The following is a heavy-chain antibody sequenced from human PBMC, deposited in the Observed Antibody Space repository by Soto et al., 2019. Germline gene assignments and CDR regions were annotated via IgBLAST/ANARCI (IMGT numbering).Heavy chain of an antibody. J-gene: IGHJ4*02. V-gene: IGHV3-23*01. CDR2: ISGSGGTT. CDR1: GFTFRNYA. CDR3: AKDRSSTSCYAFDY. Sequence: GGSMRLSCAASGFTFRNYAMSWARQAPGKGLEWVSAISGSGGTTHYADSVKGRFTISRDNSKNTLYLQMNSLRVEDTAVYYCAKDRSSTSCYAFDYWGQGSLVTVSS. D-gene: IGHD2-2*01.